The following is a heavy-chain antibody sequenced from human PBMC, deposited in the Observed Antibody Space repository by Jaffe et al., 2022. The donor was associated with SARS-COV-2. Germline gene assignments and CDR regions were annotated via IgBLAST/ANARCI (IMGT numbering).Heavy chain of an antibody. CDR2: IYPGDSDT. V-gene: IGHV5-51*01. Sequence: EVQLVQSGAEVKQPGESLKISCKGSGYIFSSYWIAWVRQMPGKGLEWMGVIYPGDSDTGYSPSFRGQVTMSVDKFSDTAYLRWSSLRASDSAIYYCARGLDRKALRSPDFLGAPDFDHWGQGTPVTVSP. D-gene: IGHD1-26*01. CDR1: GYIFSSYW. CDR3: ARGLDRKALRSPDFLGAPDFDH. J-gene: IGHJ4*02.